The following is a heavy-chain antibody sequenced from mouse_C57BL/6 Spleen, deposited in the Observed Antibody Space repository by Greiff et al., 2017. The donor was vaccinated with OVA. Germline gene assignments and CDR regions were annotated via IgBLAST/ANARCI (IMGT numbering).Heavy chain of an antibody. CDR1: GYTFTSYW. D-gene: IGHD2-4*01. CDR3: ARERGYDYDGYYYAMDY. V-gene: IGHV1-64*01. J-gene: IGHJ4*01. CDR2: IHPNSGST. Sequence: QVQLQQPGAELVKPGASVKLSCKASGYTFTSYWMHWVKQRPGQGLEWIGMIHPNSGSTNYNEKFKSKATLTVDKSSSTAYMQLSSLTSEDSAVYYCARERGYDYDGYYYAMDYWGQGTSVTVSS.